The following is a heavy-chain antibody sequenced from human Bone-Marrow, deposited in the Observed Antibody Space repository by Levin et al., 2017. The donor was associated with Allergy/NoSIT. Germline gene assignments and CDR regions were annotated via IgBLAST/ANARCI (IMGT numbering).Heavy chain of an antibody. CDR3: AKDIVGAATNYYGMDV. J-gene: IGHJ6*02. CDR1: GFTFSYYG. CDR2: ISFDGSSN. V-gene: IGHV3-30*18. Sequence: AGGSLRLSCAASGFTFSYYGMHWVRQAPGKGLEWVAVISFDGSSNNYADSVKGRFTISRDNSKNTLYLQMSSLRPADTAVYYCAKDIVGAATNYYGMDVWGQGTTVTVSS. D-gene: IGHD1-26*01.